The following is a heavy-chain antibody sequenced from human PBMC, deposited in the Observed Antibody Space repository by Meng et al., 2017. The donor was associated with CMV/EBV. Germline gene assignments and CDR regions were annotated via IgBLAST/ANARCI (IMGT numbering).Heavy chain of an antibody. D-gene: IGHD3-16*01. CDR1: GFSVSSTY. CDR3: ARVTTVLGGVNDGMDV. CDR2: IYRAGNT. J-gene: IGHJ6*02. V-gene: IGHV3-53*01. Sequence: SGFSVSSTYMSWVRQAPGKGLEWVSIIYRAGNTYYADSVKGRFTIARDNSKNTLYLQLNSLRAEDTAVYYCARVTTVLGGVNDGMDVWGQGTTVTVSS.